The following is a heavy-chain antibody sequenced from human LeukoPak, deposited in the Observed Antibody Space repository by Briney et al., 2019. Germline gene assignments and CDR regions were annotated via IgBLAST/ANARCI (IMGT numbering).Heavy chain of an antibody. V-gene: IGHV1-8*01. D-gene: IGHD6-13*01. CDR2: MSPNSGDT. CDR3: ARGPRPVTQGSGTLTLYY. Sequence: ASVKVSCKASGYTFTSYDFNWVRQATGQRPEWMGWMSPNSGDTGYAQKFQDRVTMTRNTSISTAYMELSSLRSDDTAVYYCARGPRPVTQGSGTLTLYYWGQGTLVTVSS. CDR1: GYTFTSYD. J-gene: IGHJ4*02.